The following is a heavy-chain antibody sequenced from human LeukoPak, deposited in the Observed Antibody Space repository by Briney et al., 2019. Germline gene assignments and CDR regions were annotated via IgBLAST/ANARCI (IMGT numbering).Heavy chain of an antibody. V-gene: IGHV1-18*04. D-gene: IGHD3-9*01. CDR1: GYTFTSYG. J-gene: IGHJ4*02. CDR2: ISAYNGNT. CDR3: ARDPSRRGYYDILTGYYPH. Sequence: VASVKVSCKASGYTFTSYGISWVRQAPGQGLEWMGWISAYNGNTNYAQKLQGRVTMTTDTSTSTAYMELRSLRPDDTAVYYCARDPSRRGYYDILTGYYPHWGQGTLVTVSS.